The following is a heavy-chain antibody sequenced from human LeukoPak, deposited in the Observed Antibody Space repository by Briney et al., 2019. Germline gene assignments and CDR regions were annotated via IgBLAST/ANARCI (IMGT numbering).Heavy chain of an antibody. CDR2: ISSSSGTT. V-gene: IGHV3-48*04. CDR3: ARAGYSMDTEYFQH. D-gene: IGHD5-18*01. Sequence: GGSLRLSCAASGFAFDIYSMNWVRQAPGKGLEWVSYISSSSGTTHYADSVKGRFTISRDNAKSSLYLQMNSLRAEDTAVYYCARAGYSMDTEYFQHWGQGTLVTVSS. CDR1: GFAFDIYS. J-gene: IGHJ1*01.